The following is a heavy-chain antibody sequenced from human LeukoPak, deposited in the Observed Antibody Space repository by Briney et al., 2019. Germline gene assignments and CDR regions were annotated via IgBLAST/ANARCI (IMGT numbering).Heavy chain of an antibody. CDR1: GFTFDDYA. Sequence: PGRSLRLSCAASGFTFDDYAMHWVRQAPGKGLEWVSGISWNSGSIGYADSVKGRFTISRDNAKNSVYLQMNSLRVEDTAVYYCGRGWAVDFWGQGTLVTVSS. CDR3: GRGWAVDF. D-gene: IGHD2-15*01. CDR2: ISWNSGSI. J-gene: IGHJ4*02. V-gene: IGHV3-9*01.